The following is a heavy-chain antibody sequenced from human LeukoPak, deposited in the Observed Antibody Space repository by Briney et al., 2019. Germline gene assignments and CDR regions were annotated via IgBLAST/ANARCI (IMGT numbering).Heavy chain of an antibody. V-gene: IGHV1-46*01. J-gene: IGHJ4*02. Sequence: ASVKVSCKPSGYTFTNDYMHWVRQAPGQGLEWMGLITPTGGDTRHAQKFQGRLTMTRDMSTSTVHMGLSSLRSEDTAVYYCARGHCSGGSCYLFDYWGQGTLVSVSS. CDR3: ARGHCSGGSCYLFDY. D-gene: IGHD2-15*01. CDR2: ITPTGGDT. CDR1: GYTFTNDY.